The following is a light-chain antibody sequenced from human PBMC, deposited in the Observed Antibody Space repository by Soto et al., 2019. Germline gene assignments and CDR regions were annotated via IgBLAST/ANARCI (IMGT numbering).Light chain of an antibody. CDR1: SSNIGNNA. CDR2: FGN. CDR3: AAWDDSLNGPV. J-gene: IGLJ3*02. Sequence: QSVLTQPPSVSAAPRQRVTISCSGSSSNIGNNAVNWYQQVPGKAPKLLIHFGNRVASGISDRFSGSKSGTSASLAISGLQSEDEADYYCAAWDDSLNGPVFGGGTKLTVL. V-gene: IGLV1-36*01.